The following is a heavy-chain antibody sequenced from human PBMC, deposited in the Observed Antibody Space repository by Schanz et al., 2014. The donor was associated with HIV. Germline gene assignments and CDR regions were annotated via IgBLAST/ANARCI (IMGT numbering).Heavy chain of an antibody. V-gene: IGHV1-69*01. J-gene: IGHJ1*01. D-gene: IGHD6-19*01. CDR1: GGTFSSYT. Sequence: QVQLLQSGAEVKKPGSSVKVSCKASGGTFSSYTVSWVRQAPGQGLEWVGAFIPFFRTANYAQRFQDRVTITADESTNTAYMELRSLTSEDTAVYFCARVKPYSSGWYGGYFQHWGQGTLITVS. CDR3: ARVKPYSSGWYGGYFQH. CDR2: FIPFFRTA.